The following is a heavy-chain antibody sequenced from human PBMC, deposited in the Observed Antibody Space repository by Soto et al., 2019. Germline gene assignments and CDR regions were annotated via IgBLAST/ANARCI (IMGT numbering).Heavy chain of an antibody. CDR2: IKQDGSEK. CDR1: GFTFSNYW. J-gene: IGHJ4*02. V-gene: IGHV3-7*01. D-gene: IGHD3-10*01. CDR3: ARVEGGYYGSGSYGFDY. Sequence: EVQLVESGGGLVQPGGSLSLSCAASGFTFSNYWMTWVRQAPGKGLEWVANIKQDGSEKYYVDSVKGRSTISRDNAKNSVDLHMDSLRVEATAVYYWARVEGGYYGSGSYGFDYWGQGSLGTVSS.